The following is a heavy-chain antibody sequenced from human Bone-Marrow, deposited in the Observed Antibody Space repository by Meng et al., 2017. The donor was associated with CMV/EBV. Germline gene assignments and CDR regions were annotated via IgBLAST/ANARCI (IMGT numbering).Heavy chain of an antibody. CDR2: ISGSGGST. CDR3: ARGAPAAIWDYYYYGMDV. V-gene: IGHV3-23*01. Sequence: GESLKISCAASGFTFSSYAMSWVRQAPGKGLEWVSAISGSGGSTYYADSVKGRFTISRDNAKNSLYLQMNSLRAEDTAVYYCARGAPAAIWDYYYYGMDVWGQGTTVTVSS. D-gene: IGHD2-2*01. J-gene: IGHJ6*02. CDR1: GFTFSSYA.